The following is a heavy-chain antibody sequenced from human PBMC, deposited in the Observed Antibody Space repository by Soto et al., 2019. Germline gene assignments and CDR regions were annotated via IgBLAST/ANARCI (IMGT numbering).Heavy chain of an antibody. CDR3: TRSGDTIWTHDPEHEY. D-gene: IGHD2-21*01. CDR1: GFTFSTYA. J-gene: IGHJ4*02. CDR2: ISANSAHI. Sequence: EVELVESGGGLVKPGGSLRLSCAASGFTFSTYAMNWVRQAPGQGLEWVSSISANSAHIYYADSVKGRFTTSRDNAKSSLFLQMNGLRAEETAIYYCTRSGDTIWTHDPEHEYWGLGTLVTVSS. V-gene: IGHV3-21*02.